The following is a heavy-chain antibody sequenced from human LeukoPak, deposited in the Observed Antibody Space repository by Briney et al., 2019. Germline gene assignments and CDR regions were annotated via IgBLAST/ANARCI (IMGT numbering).Heavy chain of an antibody. CDR1: GYTFTSYY. CDR2: INPNSGGT. Sequence: GASVKVSCKASGYTFTSYYMHWVRQAPGQGLEWMGWINPNSGGTNYAQKFQGRVTMTRDTSISTAYMELSRLRSDDTAVYYCARDRVWFGEPYCLDYWGQGTLVTVSS. D-gene: IGHD3-10*01. V-gene: IGHV1-2*02. CDR3: ARDRVWFGEPYCLDY. J-gene: IGHJ4*02.